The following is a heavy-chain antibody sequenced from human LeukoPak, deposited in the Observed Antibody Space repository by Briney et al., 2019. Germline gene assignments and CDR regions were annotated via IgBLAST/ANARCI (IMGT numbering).Heavy chain of an antibody. Sequence: PSETLSLTCAVYGGSFSGYYWSWIRQPPGKGLEWIGEINHSGSTNYNPSLKSRVTISVDTSKNQFSLKLSSVTAADTAVYYCASQPPYCSGGSCYFHYYYYYMDVWGKGTTVTVSS. CDR3: ASQPPYCSGGSCYFHYYYYYMDV. CDR2: INHSGST. CDR1: GGSFSGYY. J-gene: IGHJ6*03. D-gene: IGHD2-15*01. V-gene: IGHV4-34*01.